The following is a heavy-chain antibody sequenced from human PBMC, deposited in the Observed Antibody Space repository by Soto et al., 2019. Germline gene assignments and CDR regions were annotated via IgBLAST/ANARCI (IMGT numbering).Heavy chain of an antibody. CDR1: GGTFSSYA. V-gene: IGHV1-69*06. CDR3: ARDVPPGYSGY. Sequence: ASVKGSCTASGGTFSSYAISWVRQAPGQGLEWMGGIIPIFGTANYAQKFQGRVTITADKSTSTAYMELSGLRSEDTAVYYCARDVPPGYSGYWGQGTLVTVSS. CDR2: IIPIFGTA. J-gene: IGHJ4*02. D-gene: IGHD1-26*01.